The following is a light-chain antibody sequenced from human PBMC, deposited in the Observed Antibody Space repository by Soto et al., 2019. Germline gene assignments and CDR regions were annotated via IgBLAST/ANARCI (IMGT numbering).Light chain of an antibody. CDR2: NDH. V-gene: IGLV1-44*01. J-gene: IGLJ3*02. CDR1: SSNIGTNT. Sequence: QSVLTQPPSASGTPGQRVTITCSGSSSNIGTNTVRWYRQLPGTAPKVLVYNDHDRPSGVPDRFSGSKSGTSASLAISGLQSEDEADYYCAAWDDSLWVFGGGTKLTVL. CDR3: AAWDDSLWV.